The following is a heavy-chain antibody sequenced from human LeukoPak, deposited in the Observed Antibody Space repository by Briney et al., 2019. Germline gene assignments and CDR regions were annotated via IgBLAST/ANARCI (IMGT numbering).Heavy chain of an antibody. CDR2: ISSSSSYI. J-gene: IGHJ4*02. Sequence: GGSPRLSCAASGFTFSSYSMNWVRQAPGKGLEWVSSISSSSSYIYYADSVKGRFTISRDNAKNSLYLQMNSLRAEDTAVYYCAREFHYYDSSGAGYFDYWGQGTLVTVSS. CDR3: AREFHYYDSSGAGYFDY. CDR1: GFTFSSYS. D-gene: IGHD3-22*01. V-gene: IGHV3-21*01.